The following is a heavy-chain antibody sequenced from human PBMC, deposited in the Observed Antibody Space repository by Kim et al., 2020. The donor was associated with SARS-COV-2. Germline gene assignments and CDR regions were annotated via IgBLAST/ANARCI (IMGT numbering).Heavy chain of an antibody. D-gene: IGHD6-19*01. Sequence: GGSLRLSCAASGFTFSSYGMHWVRQAPGKGLEWVAVISYDGSNKYYADSVKGRFTISRDNSKNTLYLQMNSLRAEDTAVYYCAKSPHSSGLNEIDYWGQGTLVTVSS. CDR2: ISYDGSNK. J-gene: IGHJ4*02. CDR1: GFTFSSYG. V-gene: IGHV3-30*18. CDR3: AKSPHSSGLNEIDY.